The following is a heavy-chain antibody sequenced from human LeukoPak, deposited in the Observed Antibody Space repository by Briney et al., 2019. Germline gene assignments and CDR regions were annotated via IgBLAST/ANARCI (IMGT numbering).Heavy chain of an antibody. J-gene: IGHJ4*02. V-gene: IGHV4-59*01. CDR2: VYYSGST. Sequence: PSETLSLTCTVSGGSISTYFWSWIRQPPGKGLEWIGYVYYSGSTNYNPSLKSRVSISVDTSENQFSLKLTSVTAADTAVDYCAIYCVDTSGSFNNPQPFEYWGQGTLVTVSS. D-gene: IGHD2-15*01. CDR1: GGSISTYF. CDR3: AIYCVDTSGSFNNPQPFEY.